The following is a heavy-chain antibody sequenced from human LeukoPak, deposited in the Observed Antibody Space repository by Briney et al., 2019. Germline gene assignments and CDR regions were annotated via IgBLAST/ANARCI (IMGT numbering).Heavy chain of an antibody. CDR3: ARALAVAGPSDY. D-gene: IGHD6-19*01. V-gene: IGHV3-21*01. Sequence: PGGSLRLSCAASGLTFSSHWMHWVRQAPGKGLEWVSSISSSSYIYYADSVKGRFTISRDNAKNSLYLQMNSLRAEDTAVYYCARALAVAGPSDYWGQGTLVTVSS. J-gene: IGHJ4*02. CDR1: GLTFSSHW. CDR2: ISSSSYI.